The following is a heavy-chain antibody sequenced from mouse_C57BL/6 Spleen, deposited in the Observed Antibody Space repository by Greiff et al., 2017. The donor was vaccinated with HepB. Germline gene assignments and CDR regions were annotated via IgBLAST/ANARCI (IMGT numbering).Heavy chain of an antibody. D-gene: IGHD1-1*01. V-gene: IGHV14-1*01. Sequence: EVQLQQSGAELVRPGASVKLSCTASGFNIKDYYMHWVKQRPEQGLEWIGRIDPEDGDTEYAPKFQGKATMTADTSSNTAYLQLSSLTSEDTAVYYCTTPRFIGPYWYFDVWGTGTTVTVSS. CDR1: GFNIKDYY. CDR2: IDPEDGDT. J-gene: IGHJ1*03. CDR3: TTPRFIGPYWYFDV.